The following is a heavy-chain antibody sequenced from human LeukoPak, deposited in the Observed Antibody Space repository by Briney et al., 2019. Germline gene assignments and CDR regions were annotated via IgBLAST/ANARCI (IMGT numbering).Heavy chain of an antibody. CDR2: ISGYNGNT. CDR3: ARSGRGTYYYFDL. Sequence: ASVKVSCKASGYTFTNYGVSWVRQAPGQGLEWMGWISGYNGNTNYAQKFQDRVSMTADTSTSTAYMEVRSLRSDDTAVYYCARSGRGTYYYFDLWGQGTLVTVSS. J-gene: IGHJ4*02. D-gene: IGHD1-26*01. V-gene: IGHV1-18*01. CDR1: GYTFTNYG.